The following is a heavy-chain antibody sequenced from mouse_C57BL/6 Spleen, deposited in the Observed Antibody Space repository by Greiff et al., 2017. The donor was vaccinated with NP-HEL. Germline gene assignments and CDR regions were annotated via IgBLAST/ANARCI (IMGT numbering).Heavy chain of an antibody. Sequence: DVMLVESGGGLVKPGGSLKLSCAASGFTFSSYAMSWVRQTPEKRLEWVATISDGGSYTYYPDNVKGRFTISRDNAKNNLYLQMSHLKSEDTAMYYCARDGLLHFDYWGQGTTLTVSS. CDR3: ARDGLLHFDY. V-gene: IGHV5-4*01. J-gene: IGHJ2*01. CDR2: ISDGGSYT. CDR1: GFTFSSYA.